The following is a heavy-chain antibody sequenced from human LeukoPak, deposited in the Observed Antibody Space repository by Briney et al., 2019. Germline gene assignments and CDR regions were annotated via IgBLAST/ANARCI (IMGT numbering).Heavy chain of an antibody. CDR2: IRDSGGGT. Sequence: GGSLRLSCAASGFTFSSYAMGWVRQAGGRGLEWVSGIRDSGGGTHYADTVKGRFTISRDNSKHTLYLQMNNLRAEDTAVYYCAKYGGDNWYAVVDYWGQGTLVTVSS. J-gene: IGHJ4*02. V-gene: IGHV3-23*01. CDR1: GFTFSSYA. CDR3: AKYGGDNWYAVVDY. D-gene: IGHD2-21*01.